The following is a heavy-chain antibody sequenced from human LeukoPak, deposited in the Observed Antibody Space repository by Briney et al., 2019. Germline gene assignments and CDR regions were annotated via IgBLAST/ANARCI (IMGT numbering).Heavy chain of an antibody. D-gene: IGHD6-13*01. CDR3: AREGIAAALRYYYYMDV. V-gene: IGHV4-59*01. Sequence: SETLSLTCTVSGGSISSYYWSWIRQPPGKGLEWIGYIYYSGSTNYNPSLKSRVTISVDTSKNQFSLKLSSVTAADTAVYYCAREGIAAALRYYYYMDVWGKGTTVTVSS. CDR1: GGSISSYY. J-gene: IGHJ6*03. CDR2: IYYSGST.